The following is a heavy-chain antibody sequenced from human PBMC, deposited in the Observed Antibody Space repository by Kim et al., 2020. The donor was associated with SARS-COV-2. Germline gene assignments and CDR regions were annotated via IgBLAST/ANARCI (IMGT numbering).Heavy chain of an antibody. CDR2: IYYSGST. V-gene: IGHV4-59*13. D-gene: IGHD3-10*01. CDR1: GGSISSYY. CDR3: ARDVHEGVIIGGAFDI. J-gene: IGHJ3*02. Sequence: SETLSLTCTVSGGSISSYYWSWIRQPPGKGLEWIGYIYYSGSTNYNPSLKSRVTISVDTSKNQFSLKLSSVTAADTAVYYCARDVHEGVIIGGAFDIWGQGTMVTVSS.